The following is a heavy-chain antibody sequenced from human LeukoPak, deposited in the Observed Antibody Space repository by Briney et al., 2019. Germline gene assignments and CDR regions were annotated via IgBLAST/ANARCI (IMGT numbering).Heavy chain of an antibody. V-gene: IGHV4-4*07. CDR2: IYSSGST. J-gene: IGHJ4*02. CDR1: GGSTNSYY. Sequence: SETLSLTCSVSGGSTNSYYWSWIRQSGGKGLERIGRIYSSGSTVYNPSLNSRLTMSIDTSKNQFSLTLKSVTATDTAVYYCARVKASGTSWTFDQWGQGALVTVSS. CDR3: ARVKASGTSWTFDQ. D-gene: IGHD2-2*01.